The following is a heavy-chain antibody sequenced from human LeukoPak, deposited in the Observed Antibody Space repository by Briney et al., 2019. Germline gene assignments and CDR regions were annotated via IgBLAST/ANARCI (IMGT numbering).Heavy chain of an antibody. V-gene: IGHV3-48*04. CDR1: GFSFSTYS. J-gene: IGHJ4*02. Sequence: GGSLRLSCTASGFSFSTYSMNWVRQAPGKGLEWVSYIVGSSRNIYYADSVKGRFTISRDNAKNSLYLQMDSLRAEDTAVYHCATDSPETAAFDYWGQGTLVTVSS. CDR2: IVGSSRNI. D-gene: IGHD1-1*01. CDR3: ATDSPETAAFDY.